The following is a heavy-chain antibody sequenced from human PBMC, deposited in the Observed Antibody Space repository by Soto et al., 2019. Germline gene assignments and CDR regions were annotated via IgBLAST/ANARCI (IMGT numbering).Heavy chain of an antibody. CDR1: GFTVSSNY. V-gene: IGHV3-53*01. Sequence: GSLRLSCAASGFTVSSNYMSWVRQAPGKGLEWVSVIYSGGSTYYADSVKGRFTISRDNSKNTLYLQMNSLRAEDTAVYYCASSYYDFWSGYSHFDYWGQGTLVTVSS. D-gene: IGHD3-3*01. J-gene: IGHJ4*02. CDR3: ASSYYDFWSGYSHFDY. CDR2: IYSGGST.